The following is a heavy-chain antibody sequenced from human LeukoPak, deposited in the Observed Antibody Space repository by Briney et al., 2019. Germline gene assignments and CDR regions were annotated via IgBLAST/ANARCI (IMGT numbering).Heavy chain of an antibody. CDR1: GGSISSYY. CDR3: ARTVVVPAAMPYYFDY. V-gene: IGHV4-4*07. Sequence: PSETLSLTCTVSGGSISSYYWSWIRQPAGKGLEWIGRIYTSGSTNYNPSLKSRVTMSVDTSKNQFSLKLSSVTAADTAVYYCARTVVVPAAMPYYFDYWGQGTLVTVSS. D-gene: IGHD2-2*01. CDR2: IYTSGST. J-gene: IGHJ4*02.